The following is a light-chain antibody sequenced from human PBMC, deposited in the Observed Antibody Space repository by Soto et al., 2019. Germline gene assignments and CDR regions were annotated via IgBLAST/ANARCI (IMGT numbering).Light chain of an antibody. CDR2: GAS. J-gene: IGKJ3*01. CDR3: QQSYSTLFT. Sequence: EVVMTQSPATLSVSPGERATLSCGASQSVRSYLAWYQQKPGQAPRLLIHGASTRAPGIPARFSGSGSGTDFTLTISSLQSEDFTTYYCQQSYSTLFTFGPGTKVDIK. CDR1: QSVRSY. V-gene: IGKV3-15*01.